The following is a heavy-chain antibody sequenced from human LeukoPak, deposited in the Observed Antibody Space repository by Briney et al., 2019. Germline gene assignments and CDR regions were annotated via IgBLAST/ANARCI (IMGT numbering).Heavy chain of an antibody. Sequence: PGGSLRLSCAASGFTFSSYAMSWVRQAPGKGLEWVSAMSGSGGSTYYADSVKGRFTISRDNSQNTLYLQTNRLRAEDTAVYSCAISRMGDVWGKGTTVTVSS. J-gene: IGHJ6*04. CDR3: AISRMGDV. V-gene: IGHV3-23*01. CDR2: MSGSGGST. CDR1: GFTFSSYA. D-gene: IGHD2-8*01.